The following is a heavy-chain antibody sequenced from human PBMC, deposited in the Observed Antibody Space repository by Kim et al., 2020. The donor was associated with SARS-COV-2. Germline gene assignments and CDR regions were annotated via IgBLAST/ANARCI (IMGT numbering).Heavy chain of an antibody. CDR2: TYYRSKWSN. CDR1: GDSVSSNSAV. D-gene: IGHD6-13*01. V-gene: IGHV6-1*01. Sequence: SQTLSLTCAISGDSVSSNSAVWHWLRQSPSRGLEWLGRTYYRSKWSNDYAVSVKSRITINPDTSKNQFSLQLNSVTPEDTAVYYCASERVAAAGRVFEYWGQGTLVTVSS. J-gene: IGHJ4*01. CDR3: ASERVAAAGRVFEY.